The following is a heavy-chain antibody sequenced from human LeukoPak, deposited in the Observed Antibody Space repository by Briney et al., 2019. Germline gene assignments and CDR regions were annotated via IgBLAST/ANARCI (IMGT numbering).Heavy chain of an antibody. D-gene: IGHD2-21*02. CDR2: IKQEGGKK. J-gene: IGHJ6*03. CDR3: ARDKFDIVVVTAIYYYYYMDV. Sequence: GGSLGPPCAPLGSTFSTFGLTWARQAPGKGREGVATIKQEGGKKDYVDSVKGRFTISRDNAKNSLYLQMNSLRAEDTAVYYCARDKFDIVVVTAIYYYYYMDVWGKGTTVTVSS. V-gene: IGHV3-7*01. CDR1: GSTFSTFG.